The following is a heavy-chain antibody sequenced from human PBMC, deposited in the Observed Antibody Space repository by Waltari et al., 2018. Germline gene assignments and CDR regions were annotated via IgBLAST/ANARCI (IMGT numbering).Heavy chain of an antibody. J-gene: IGHJ4*02. D-gene: IGHD3-16*01. CDR1: GGSIRSSSYY. Sequence: QLQLQESGPGLVKPSETLSLTCTVSGGSIRSSSYYWGWLRQPPGKGLEWIGSIYYSGSTYYNPSLKSRVTISVDTSKNQFSLKLSSVTAADTAVYYCATIPGEIDYWGQGTLVTVSS. CDR2: IYYSGST. V-gene: IGHV4-39*07. CDR3: ATIPGEIDY.